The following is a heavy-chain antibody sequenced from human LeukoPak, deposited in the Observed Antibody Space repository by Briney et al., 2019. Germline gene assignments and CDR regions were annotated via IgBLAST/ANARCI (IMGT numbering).Heavy chain of an antibody. CDR1: GGSFSGYY. J-gene: IGHJ4*02. Sequence: SETLSLTCAVYGGSFSGYYWSWVRQPPGKGLEWIGEINHSGSTNYNPSLKSRVTMSVDTSKNQFSLKLSSVTAADTAVYYCASSPRYYYDSSGYSFDYWGQGTLVTVSS. D-gene: IGHD3-22*01. CDR2: INHSGST. CDR3: ASSPRYYYDSSGYSFDY. V-gene: IGHV4-34*01.